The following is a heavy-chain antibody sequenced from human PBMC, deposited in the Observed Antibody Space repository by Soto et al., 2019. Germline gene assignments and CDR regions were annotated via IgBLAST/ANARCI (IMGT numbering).Heavy chain of an antibody. CDR2: IYWDDDK. D-gene: IGHD3-3*01. CDR1: GFSLTTRGVG. Sequence: QITLNESGPTVVRPTETLTLTCRFSGFSLTTRGVGLGWIRQSPGKAPEWLALIYWDDDKRYSASLKSRLTITKATSKNQVVLTVADLDPTDTATYYCSHRVLRTGLGLVTTTAIYFDFWGEGTPVAVSS. J-gene: IGHJ4*02. CDR3: SHRVLRTGLGLVTTTAIYFDF. V-gene: IGHV2-5*02.